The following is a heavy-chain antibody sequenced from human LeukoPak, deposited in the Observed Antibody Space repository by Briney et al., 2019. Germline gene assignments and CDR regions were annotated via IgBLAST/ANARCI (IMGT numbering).Heavy chain of an antibody. CDR3: ARVGIAYYYDSSGYYTDF. D-gene: IGHD3-22*01. V-gene: IGHV3-7*01. CDR2: IKQDGSEK. J-gene: IGHJ4*02. Sequence: GGSLRLSCAASGFTFSIYWMSWVRQAPGTGREWVANIKQDGSEKYYVDSVKGRFTISRDNAKNSLYLQMNSLRAEDTAVYYCARVGIAYYYDSSGYYTDFWGQGTLVTVSS. CDR1: GFTFSIYW.